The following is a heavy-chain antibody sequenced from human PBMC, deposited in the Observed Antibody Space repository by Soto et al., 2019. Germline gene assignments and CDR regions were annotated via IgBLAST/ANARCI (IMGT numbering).Heavy chain of an antibody. CDR1: GFTFSSYS. Sequence: EVQLVESGGGLVKPGGSLRLSCEASGFTFSSYSMNWVRQAPGKGLEWVSSISSSSSYIYYADSVKGRFTISRDNAKNSLYLQMNSLRAEDTAVYYCARDQPAAGVFDYWGQGTLVTVSS. V-gene: IGHV3-21*01. J-gene: IGHJ4*02. CDR2: ISSSSSYI. CDR3: ARDQPAAGVFDY. D-gene: IGHD6-13*01.